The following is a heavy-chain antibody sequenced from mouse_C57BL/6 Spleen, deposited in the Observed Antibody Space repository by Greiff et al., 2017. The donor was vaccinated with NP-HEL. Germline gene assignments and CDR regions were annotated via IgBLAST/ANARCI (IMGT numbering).Heavy chain of an antibody. V-gene: IGHV1-26*01. Sequence: EVQLQQSGPELVKPGASVKISCKASGYTFTDYYMNWVKQSHGKSLEWIGDINPNNGGTSYNQKFKGKATLTVDKSSSTAYMELRSLTSEDSAVYYCERLPWFAYWGKGTLVTVSA. CDR3: ERLPWFAY. CDR1: GYTFTDYY. J-gene: IGHJ3*01. CDR2: INPNNGGT.